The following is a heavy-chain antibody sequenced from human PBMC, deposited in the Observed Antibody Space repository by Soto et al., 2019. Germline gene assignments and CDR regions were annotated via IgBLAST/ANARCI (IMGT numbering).Heavy chain of an antibody. CDR2: IDPSDGTT. CDR1: GYAFTTYH. V-gene: IGHV1-46*04. CDR3: ARDEVPDVQNDAFDI. J-gene: IGHJ3*02. Sequence: EASVKVSCKASGYAFTTYHMHWVRQAPGQGLEWMGMIDPSDGTTTYAQKLQGRVTMTRDTATSTVYMELSSLRSEDTAVYYCARDEVPDVQNDAFDIWGQGTMVTVSS.